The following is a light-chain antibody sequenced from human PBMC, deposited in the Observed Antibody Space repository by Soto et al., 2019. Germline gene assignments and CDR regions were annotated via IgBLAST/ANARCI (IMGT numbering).Light chain of an antibody. CDR2: SAS. J-gene: IGKJ1*01. V-gene: IGKV1-17*01. Sequence: DIQITQSPSSLSASVGDRVTITCRASQGIRHDLGWYQQKPGKAPKRLIYSASSLQSGVPPRFSGSGSGTEFTLTISSLQPEDFATYYCLQNNSYPLTFGQGTNVDIK. CDR3: LQNNSYPLT. CDR1: QGIRHD.